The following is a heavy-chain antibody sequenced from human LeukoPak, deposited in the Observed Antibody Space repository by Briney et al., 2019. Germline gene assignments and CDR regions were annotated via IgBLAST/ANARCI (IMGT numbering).Heavy chain of an antibody. D-gene: IGHD2-2*02. CDR1: GFTFSSYS. CDR3: AVEGSLYGCSWFNWFDP. CDR2: ISSSSSYI. Sequence: GGSLRLSCAASGFTFSSYSMNWVRQAPGKGLEWVSSISSSSSYIYYADSVKGRFTISRDNAKNTVFLQMNSLRAEDTARYFCAVEGSLYGCSWFNWFDPWGQGTQVTVSS. V-gene: IGHV3-21*04. J-gene: IGHJ5*02.